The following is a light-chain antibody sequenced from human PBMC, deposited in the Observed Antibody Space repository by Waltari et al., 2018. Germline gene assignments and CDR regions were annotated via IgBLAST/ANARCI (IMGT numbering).Light chain of an antibody. Sequence: DLVMTQSPDSLAVSLGERATITCTSSQSVLHSSKNKNYLARYQQKTRQPLKLLMYWASTRASGVPYRFSGSGSGTDFTLTKSSLQADDVEVYYCQQHYTAPITFGQETRLDIK. J-gene: IGKJ5*01. CDR3: QQHYTAPIT. V-gene: IGKV4-1*01. CDR1: QSVLHSSKNKNY. CDR2: WAS.